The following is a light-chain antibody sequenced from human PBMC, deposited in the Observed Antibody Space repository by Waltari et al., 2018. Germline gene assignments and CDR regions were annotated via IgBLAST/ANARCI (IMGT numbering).Light chain of an antibody. V-gene: IGKV3-20*01. J-gene: IGKJ1*01. Sequence: EIVLTQSPGTLSLSPGERATLSCRASQSVSSSYLAWYQQKPGHAPRLLIHGASSRATGIPDRFSGSGSGTDFTLTISRLEPEDFAVYYCQQYGRSPWTFGQGTKVEIK. CDR3: QQYGRSPWT. CDR1: QSVSSSY. CDR2: GAS.